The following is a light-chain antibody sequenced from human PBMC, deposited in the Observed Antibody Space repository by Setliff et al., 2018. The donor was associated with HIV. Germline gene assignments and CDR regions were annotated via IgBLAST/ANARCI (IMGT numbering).Light chain of an antibody. CDR3: SSYAGKSSFDV. V-gene: IGLV2-23*02. Sequence: QSALTQPASVSGSPGQSITISCTGNSSNVVKYDFVSLYRQDPGKAPELAIYEVTKRPSGVSKRFSGSKSGNTASLTISGLQPDDEADYYCSSYAGKSSFDVFGTGTRSPS. CDR2: EVT. CDR1: SSNVVKYDF. J-gene: IGLJ1*01.